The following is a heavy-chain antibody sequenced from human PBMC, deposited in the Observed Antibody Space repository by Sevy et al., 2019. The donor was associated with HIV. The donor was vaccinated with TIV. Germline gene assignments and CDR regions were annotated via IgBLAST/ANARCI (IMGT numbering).Heavy chain of an antibody. Sequence: SETLSLTCSVSGASVSSANDYWTWIRQPPGKGLEWIGNVFYFGSTNYNPSLKSRVTISLDMSKKQFSLTLTSVTAADTAVYYCARDQYYDISTGLYAMAVWGQGPTVTVSS. CDR1: GASVSSANDY. CDR2: VFYFGST. J-gene: IGHJ6*02. V-gene: IGHV4-61*01. CDR3: ARDQYYDISTGLYAMAV. D-gene: IGHD3-9*01.